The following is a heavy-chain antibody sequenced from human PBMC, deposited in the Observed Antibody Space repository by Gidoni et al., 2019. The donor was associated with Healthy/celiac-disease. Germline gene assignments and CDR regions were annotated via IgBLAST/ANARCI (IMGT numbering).Heavy chain of an antibody. CDR2: INPSGGST. CDR1: GYTFTSYY. CDR3: ARAEFGRDFWSGYPEAKLIDY. J-gene: IGHJ4*02. D-gene: IGHD3-3*01. Sequence: QVQLVQSGAEVKKPGASVKVSCKASGYTFTSYYMHWVRQAPGQGLEWMGIINPSGGSTSYAQKFQGRVTMTRDTSTSTVYMELSSLRSEDTAVYYCARAEFGRDFWSGYPEAKLIDYWGQGTLVTVSS. V-gene: IGHV1-46*01.